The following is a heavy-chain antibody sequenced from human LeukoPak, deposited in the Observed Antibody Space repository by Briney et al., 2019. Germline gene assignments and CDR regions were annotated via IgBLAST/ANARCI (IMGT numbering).Heavy chain of an antibody. Sequence: GRSLRLSCAASGFTFSSYAMHWVRQAPGKGLEWGAVISYDGSNKYYADSVKGRFTISRDNSKNTLYLQMNSLRAEDTAVYYCAREWIEAAGFDPWGQGTLVTASS. CDR1: GFTFSSYA. V-gene: IGHV3-30*04. CDR2: ISYDGSNK. J-gene: IGHJ5*02. CDR3: AREWIEAAGFDP. D-gene: IGHD6-13*01.